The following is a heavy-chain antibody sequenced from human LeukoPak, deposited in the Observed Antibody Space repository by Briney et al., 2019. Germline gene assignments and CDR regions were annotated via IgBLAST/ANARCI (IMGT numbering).Heavy chain of an antibody. CDR2: IYHSGST. J-gene: IGHJ4*02. CDR3: AKDLGSYYSSSWYRGFDS. CDR1: GGSISSGGYY. D-gene: IGHD6-13*01. Sequence: SETLSLTCTVSGGSISSGGYYWSWIRQPPGKGLEWIGYIYHSGSTYYNPSLKSRVTISVDRSKNQFSLKLSSVTAADTALYYCAKDLGSYYSSSWYRGFDSWGQGTLVTVSS. V-gene: IGHV4-30-2*01.